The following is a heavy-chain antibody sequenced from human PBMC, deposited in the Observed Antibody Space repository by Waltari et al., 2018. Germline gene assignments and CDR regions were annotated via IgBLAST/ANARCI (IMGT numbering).Heavy chain of an antibody. CDR3: ARVPYDFWSGPPDADY. D-gene: IGHD3-3*01. CDR1: GGSISSGDYY. CDR2: IYYRGST. Sequence: GSGPGLVKPSQTLSLTCTVSGGSISSGDYYWSWIRQPPGKGLEWIGYIYYRGSTYYNPSLKSRVTISVDTSKNQFSLKLSSVTAADTAVYYCARVPYDFWSGPPDADYWGQGTLVTVSS. J-gene: IGHJ4*02. V-gene: IGHV4-30-4*08.